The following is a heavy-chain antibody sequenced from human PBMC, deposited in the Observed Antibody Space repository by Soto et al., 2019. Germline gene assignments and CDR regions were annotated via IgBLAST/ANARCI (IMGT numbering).Heavy chain of an antibody. CDR2: IYYSGST. J-gene: IGHJ4*02. Sequence: QVQLQESGPGLVKPSETLSLTCTVSGGSISSYYWSWIRQPPGKGLEWIGYIYYSGSTNYNPSLRGRVTISVDTSKNQFSLKLSSVTAADTAVYYCARQLWGLGSGRRYFDYWGQGTLVTVSS. D-gene: IGHD3-10*01. CDR1: GGSISSYY. CDR3: ARQLWGLGSGRRYFDY. V-gene: IGHV4-59*08.